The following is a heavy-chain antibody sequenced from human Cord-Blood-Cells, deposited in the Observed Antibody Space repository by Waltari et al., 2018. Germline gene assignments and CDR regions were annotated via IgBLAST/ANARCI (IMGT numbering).Heavy chain of an antibody. CDR3: ARDMNYDILTGYYKGGFDY. V-gene: IGHV3-33*01. J-gene: IGHJ4*02. D-gene: IGHD3-9*01. CDR2: IWYDGSNK. Sequence: QVQLVESGGGVVQPGRSLRLSCAASGFTFSSHGMHWVRQAPGKGLEWVAVIWYDGSNKYYADSVKGRFTISRDNSKNTLYLQMNSLRAEDTAVYYCARDMNYDILTGYYKGGFDYWGQGTLVTVSS. CDR1: GFTFSSHG.